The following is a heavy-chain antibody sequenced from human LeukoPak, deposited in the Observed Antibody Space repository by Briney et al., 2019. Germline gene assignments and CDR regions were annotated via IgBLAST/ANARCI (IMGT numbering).Heavy chain of an antibody. CDR2: IYYSGST. CDR3: ARVIYGGNSAYYYYYYMDV. D-gene: IGHD4-23*01. J-gene: IGHJ6*03. CDR1: GVSFSGYY. V-gene: IGHV4-59*01. Sequence: SETLSLTCTVYGVSFSGYYWSWIRQPPGKGLEWIGYIYYSGSTNYNPSLKSRVTISVDTSKNQFSLKLSSVTAADPAVYYCARVIYGGNSAYYYYYYMDVWAKGTTVTVSS.